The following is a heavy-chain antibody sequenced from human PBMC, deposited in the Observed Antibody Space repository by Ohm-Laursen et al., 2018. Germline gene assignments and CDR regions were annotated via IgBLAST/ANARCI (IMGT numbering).Heavy chain of an antibody. D-gene: IGHD3-10*01. J-gene: IGHJ5*02. CDR1: GYSITSGHY. CDR3: ARASRDYYGSGIHGWFDP. Sequence: SDTLSLTCAVSGYSITSGHYWGWIRQPPGKGLEWIASIYHSGSTYYNPSLKNRVIISVDTSKNQFSLKLISVTAADTAVYYCARASRDYYGSGIHGWFDPWGQGTLVTVSS. CDR2: IYHSGST. V-gene: IGHV4-38-2*01.